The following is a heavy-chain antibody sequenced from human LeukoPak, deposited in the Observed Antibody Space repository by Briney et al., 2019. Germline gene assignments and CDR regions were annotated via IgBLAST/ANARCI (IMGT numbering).Heavy chain of an antibody. J-gene: IGHJ4*02. D-gene: IGHD3-10*01. V-gene: IGHV3-66*01. CDR1: GFAVNRNY. Sequence: GGSLRLSCAASGFAVNRNYMIWVRQAPGRGLECVSVIYSGGTTWYADSVKGRFTISRDTNTLYLQMNSLRAEDTAVYYCARKSDSLLVREGDCWGQGTLVTVSS. CDR3: ARKSDSLLVREGDC. CDR2: IYSGGTT.